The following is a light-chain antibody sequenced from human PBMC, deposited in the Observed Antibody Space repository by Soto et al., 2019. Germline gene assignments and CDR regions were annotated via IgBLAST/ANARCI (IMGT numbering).Light chain of an antibody. Sequence: QSALTQPASVSGSPGQSITNYCTGTSSDFGADNYVCWYQQHTDNAPNLIIYELTNRPSGVSNRFSGSKSGNTASLTISGLPTEDEADYYCISYSKTSTLVVFGGGTKRTVL. CDR1: SSDFGADNY. CDR3: ISYSKTSTLVV. CDR2: ELT. V-gene: IGLV2-14*03. J-gene: IGLJ3*02.